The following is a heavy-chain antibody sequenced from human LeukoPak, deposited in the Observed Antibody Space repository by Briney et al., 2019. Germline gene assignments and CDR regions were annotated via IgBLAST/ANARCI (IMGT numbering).Heavy chain of an antibody. Sequence: AGGSLRLSCAASGFIFNNYAMSWVRQAPGKGLEWVSAISASGASTYYADSVKGRFTISRDSSKNTLYLQMNSLRAEDTAVYYCAKDPRSSGPSGIDYWGQGTLVTVSS. CDR1: GFIFNNYA. CDR2: ISASGAST. D-gene: IGHD6-19*01. CDR3: AKDPRSSGPSGIDY. V-gene: IGHV3-23*01. J-gene: IGHJ4*02.